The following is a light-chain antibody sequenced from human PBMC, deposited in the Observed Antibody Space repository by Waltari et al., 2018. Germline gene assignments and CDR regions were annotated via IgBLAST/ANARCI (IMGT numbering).Light chain of an antibody. CDR2: DVS. Sequence: QSALTQPASVSGSPGQSITISCPGTSSDVGGYHSVSWYQQHPGKAPKLMIYDVSNRPSGVSNRFSGSKSGNTASLTISGLQAEDEADYYCSSYTSSNTLVFGGGAKLTVL. CDR1: SSDVGGYHS. J-gene: IGLJ2*01. V-gene: IGLV2-14*01. CDR3: SSYTSSNTLV.